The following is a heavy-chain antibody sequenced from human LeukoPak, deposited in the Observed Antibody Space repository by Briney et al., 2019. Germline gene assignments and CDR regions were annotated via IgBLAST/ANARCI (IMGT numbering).Heavy chain of an antibody. CDR3: ARELERHYDILTGYTLDY. V-gene: IGHV3-7*01. J-gene: IGHJ4*02. CDR2: IKQDGSEK. CDR1: GFTFSSYW. Sequence: GGSLRLSCAASGFTFSSYWMSWVRQAPGKGLEWVANIKQDGSEKYYVDSVKGRFTISRDNAKNLLYLQMNSLRAEDTAVYYCARELERHYDILTGYTLDYWGQGTLVTVSS. D-gene: IGHD3-9*01.